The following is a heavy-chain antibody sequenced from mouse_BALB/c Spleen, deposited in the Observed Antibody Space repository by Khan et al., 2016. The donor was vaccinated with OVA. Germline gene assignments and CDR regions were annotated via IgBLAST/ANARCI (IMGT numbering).Heavy chain of an antibody. CDR1: GFSLTDHG. J-gene: IGHJ4*01. CDR2: IWGGGST. D-gene: IGHD2-1*01. CDR3: AKQRWYPYYSMDY. Sequence: QVQLKQSGPGLVAPSQSLSITCTVSGFSLTDHGVSWIRQPPGKGLEWLGVIWGGGSTYYNSVLKSRLSISKDNSKSQVFLKMNSLQTQDTARYYCAKQRWYPYYSMDYWGQGTSVTVSS. V-gene: IGHV2-6-5*01.